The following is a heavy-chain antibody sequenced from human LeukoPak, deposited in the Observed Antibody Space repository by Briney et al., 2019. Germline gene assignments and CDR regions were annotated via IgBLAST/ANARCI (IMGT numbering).Heavy chain of an antibody. CDR3: AKQPRVVVPAAYFDY. D-gene: IGHD2-2*01. CDR1: GFTFSSYE. Sequence: GGSLRLSCAASGFTFSSYEMNWVRQAPGKGLEWVSYISSSGSTIYYADSVKGRFTISRDNSENTLYLQMNSLRAEDTAVYYCAKQPRVVVPAAYFDYWGQGTLVTVSS. CDR2: ISSSGSTI. J-gene: IGHJ4*02. V-gene: IGHV3-48*03.